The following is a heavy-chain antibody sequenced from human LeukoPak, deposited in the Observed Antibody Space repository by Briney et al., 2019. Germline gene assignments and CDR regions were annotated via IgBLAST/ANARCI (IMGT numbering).Heavy chain of an antibody. CDR2: INHGGIT. CDR1: GGSLSNYY. CDR3: ARDTAVRVSPNIVGATHFDY. J-gene: IGHJ4*02. D-gene: IGHD1-26*01. V-gene: IGHV4-34*01. Sequence: SETLSLTCAVYGGSLSNYYWSWIRQPPGKGLEWVGEINHGGITNYNPSLKSRVTISVDTSKNQFSLKLSSVTAADTAVYYCARDTAVRVSPNIVGATHFDYWGQGTLVTVSS.